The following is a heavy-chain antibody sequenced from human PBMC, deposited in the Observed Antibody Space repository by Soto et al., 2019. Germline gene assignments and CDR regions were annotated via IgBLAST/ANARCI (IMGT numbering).Heavy chain of an antibody. J-gene: IGHJ6*02. Sequence: EVQLVESGGGLVQPGGSLRLSCAASGFSFSTYWMHWVRQAPGKGLVWVSRIENDGSGSSYADSVKGRFTISRDNAKNTLYLQMNSLRAEDTAVYYCASTITMVRGHGMDVWGRGTMVTVSS. D-gene: IGHD3-10*01. CDR2: IENDGSGS. CDR3: ASTITMVRGHGMDV. CDR1: GFSFSTYW. V-gene: IGHV3-74*01.